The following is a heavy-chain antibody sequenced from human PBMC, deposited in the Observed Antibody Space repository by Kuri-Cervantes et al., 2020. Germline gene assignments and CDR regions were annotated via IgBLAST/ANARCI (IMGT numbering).Heavy chain of an antibody. CDR2: VYYSGST. J-gene: IGHJ4*02. CDR1: GDSISSKSFY. CDR3: ARRQRLKSGPYYFDY. Sequence: SETLSLTCSVSGDSISSKSFYWGWIRQPPGKGLEWIGSVYYSGSTYYNPSLKSRVTISVDTSKNQFSLKLSSVTAADTAVYYCARRQRLKSGPYYFDYWGQGTLVTVSS. D-gene: IGHD4-11*01. V-gene: IGHV4-39*01.